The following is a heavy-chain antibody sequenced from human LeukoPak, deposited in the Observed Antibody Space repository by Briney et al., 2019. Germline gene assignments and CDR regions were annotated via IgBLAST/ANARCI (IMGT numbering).Heavy chain of an antibody. J-gene: IGHJ4*02. CDR2: ISGSGGGT. V-gene: IGHV3-23*01. Sequence: GGSLRLSCAASGFTFNYYAMSWVRQAPGKGLEWVSAISGSGGGTYYADSVKGRFTISRDNSKNTLYLQMNSLRAEDTAVYYCAKDSLRRAVAEDWGQGTLVTVSS. CDR1: GFTFNYYA. D-gene: IGHD6-19*01. CDR3: AKDSLRRAVAED.